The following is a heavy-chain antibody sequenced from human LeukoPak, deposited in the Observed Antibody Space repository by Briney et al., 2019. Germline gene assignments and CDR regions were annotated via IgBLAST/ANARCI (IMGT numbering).Heavy chain of an antibody. Sequence: PGGSLRPFCAASGFTFSSYWMHWVRQAPGKGLVWVSRINTDGSRTSYADSVKGRFTISRDNAKNTLHLQMNSLRAEDTAVYYCARVNWNYGDYWGQGTLVTVSS. J-gene: IGHJ4*02. V-gene: IGHV3-74*01. CDR3: ARVNWNYGDY. D-gene: IGHD1-20*01. CDR2: INTDGSRT. CDR1: GFTFSSYW.